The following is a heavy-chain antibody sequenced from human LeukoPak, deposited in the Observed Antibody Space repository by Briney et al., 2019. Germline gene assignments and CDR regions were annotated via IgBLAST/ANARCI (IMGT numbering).Heavy chain of an antibody. CDR2: VTGSAEYT. J-gene: IGHJ4*02. Sequence: GGSPRLSCAASGFTFSSYALSWVRQAPGKGLEWVSAVTGSAEYTYYADSVKGRFTISRDNSKNTLYLQMNSLRADDTAVYYCAKGTSYYYDSSGLFGYFDYWGQGTLVTVSS. D-gene: IGHD3-22*01. V-gene: IGHV3-23*01. CDR3: AKGTSYYYDSSGLFGYFDY. CDR1: GFTFSSYA.